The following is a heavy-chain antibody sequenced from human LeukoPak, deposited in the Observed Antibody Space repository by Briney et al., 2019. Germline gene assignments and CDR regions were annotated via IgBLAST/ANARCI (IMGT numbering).Heavy chain of an antibody. V-gene: IGHV3-7*01. CDR1: GFTFNSSW. J-gene: IGHJ3*02. CDR3: ARDPYATDGSNYAAFDI. CDR2: MKEDGTEE. Sequence: GGSLRLSCAASGFTFNSSWMTWVRQAPGRGLEWVANMKEDGTEEYCLDSVKGRFTISRDNAKNSLYLQMNNLRAEDTALYYCARDPYATDGSNYAAFDIWGHGTMVAVSS. D-gene: IGHD4/OR15-4a*01.